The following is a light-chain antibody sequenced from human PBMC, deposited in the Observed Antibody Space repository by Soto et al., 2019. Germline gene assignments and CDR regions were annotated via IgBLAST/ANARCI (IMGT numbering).Light chain of an antibody. CDR3: QQRSNWPLGYT. Sequence: EIVLTQSPATLSLSPGERATLSCRASQSVSSYLAWYQQKPGQAPRLLIYDASNRATGIPARFSGSGSGTDFTLTISSLAPEDFAVYYCQQRSNWPLGYTFGQGTKLEIK. V-gene: IGKV3-11*01. J-gene: IGKJ2*01. CDR2: DAS. CDR1: QSVSSY.